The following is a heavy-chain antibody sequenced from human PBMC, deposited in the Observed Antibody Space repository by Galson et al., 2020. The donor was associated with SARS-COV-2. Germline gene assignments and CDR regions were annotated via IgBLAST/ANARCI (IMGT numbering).Heavy chain of an antibody. Sequence: ASETLSLTCTVSGVSISDDYYWNWIRQHPEKGLEWIGYLSNTGSTTYRSSLKSRLTMSVDTSKNQFSLVLTSVTAADTAVYYCARETVDWGQGTLVTVSS. D-gene: IGHD6-19*01. J-gene: IGHJ4*02. V-gene: IGHV4-31*03. CDR1: GVSISDDYY. CDR2: LSNTGST. CDR3: ARETVD.